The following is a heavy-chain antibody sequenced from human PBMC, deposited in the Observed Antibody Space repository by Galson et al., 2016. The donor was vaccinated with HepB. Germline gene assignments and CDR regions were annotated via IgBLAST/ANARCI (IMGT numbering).Heavy chain of an antibody. J-gene: IGHJ4*02. D-gene: IGHD2-15*01. Sequence: SGAEVKKPGESLKISCAGSRDLLRNYWIGWVRQQPGKGLEWMGIIYPRDSDTRYSPSFQGQITISADDSINTAYLQWSGLKVSDTAIYYCVRQVVGAASFEYWGQGTLVTVSS. CDR1: RDLLRNYW. CDR2: IYPRDSDT. V-gene: IGHV5-51*01. CDR3: VRQVVGAASFEY.